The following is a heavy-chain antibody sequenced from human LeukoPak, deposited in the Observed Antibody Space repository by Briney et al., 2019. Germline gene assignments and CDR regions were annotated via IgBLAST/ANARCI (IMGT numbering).Heavy chain of an antibody. CDR3: ARADIVVVPAH. CDR2: ISGSGGST. V-gene: IGHV3-23*01. Sequence: PGGSLRLSCAASGFTFSSYAMSWVRQAPGKGLEWVSAISGSGGSTYYADSVKGRFTISRDNSKNALFLQMNSLRAEDTAVYYCARADIVVVPAHWGQGTLVTVSS. J-gene: IGHJ4*02. CDR1: GFTFSSYA. D-gene: IGHD2-2*01.